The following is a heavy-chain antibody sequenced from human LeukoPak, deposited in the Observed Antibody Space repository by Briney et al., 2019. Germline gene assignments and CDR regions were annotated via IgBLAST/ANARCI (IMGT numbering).Heavy chain of an antibody. CDR1: GFTFSSYG. Sequence: GGSLRLSCAASGFTFSSYGMHWVRQAPGKGLEWVAFIRYDGSNKYYADSVKGRFTISRDNSKNTLYLQMNSLRAEDTAVYYCACYDSSGYYPTYDYWGQGTLVTVSS. CDR3: ACYDSSGYYPTYDY. J-gene: IGHJ4*02. CDR2: IRYDGSNK. V-gene: IGHV3-30*02. D-gene: IGHD3-22*01.